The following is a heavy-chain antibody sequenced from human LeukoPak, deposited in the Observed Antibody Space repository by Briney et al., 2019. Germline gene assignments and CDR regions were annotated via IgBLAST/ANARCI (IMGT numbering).Heavy chain of an antibody. V-gene: IGHV3-7*05. CDR2: IKQDGSEK. CDR1: RFTFNTYA. J-gene: IGHJ6*02. D-gene: IGHD6-6*01. CDR3: ARDPYSSTWSYGMDV. Sequence: GGSLRLSCAASRFTFNTYAMSWVRQAPGKGLEWVANIKQDGSEKVYVDSVKGRFAISRDNAKNSLFLQMDALRAEDTAVYYCARDPYSSTWSYGMDVWGQGTTVSVSS.